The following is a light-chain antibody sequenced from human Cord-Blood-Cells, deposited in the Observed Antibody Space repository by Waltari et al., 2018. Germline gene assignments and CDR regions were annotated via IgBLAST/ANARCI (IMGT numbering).Light chain of an antibody. CDR2: DVS. J-gene: IGLJ3*02. Sequence: QSALTQPASVSGSPGQSITISCTGTSSDVRGYNYVSWYQQHPGKAPQLMIYDVSNRPSGVSNRFSGSKSGNTASLTISGLQAEDEADYYCSSYTSSSTLVFGGGTKLTVL. CDR3: SSYTSSSTLV. CDR1: SSDVRGYNY. V-gene: IGLV2-14*01.